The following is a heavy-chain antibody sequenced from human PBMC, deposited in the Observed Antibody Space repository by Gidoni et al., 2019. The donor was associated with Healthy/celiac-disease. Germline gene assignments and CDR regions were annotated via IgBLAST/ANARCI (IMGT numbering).Heavy chain of an antibody. CDR1: GFTFSSYG. CDR2: ISYDGSNK. Sequence: HVQLVESGGGVVQPGSSLRLSCAASGFTFSSYGMHWVRQAPGKGLEWVAVISYDGSNKYYADSVKGRFTISRDNSKNTLYLQMNSLRAEDTAVYYCALGRGDPWGQGTLVTVSS. D-gene: IGHD1-26*01. V-gene: IGHV3-30*03. J-gene: IGHJ5*02. CDR3: ALGRGDP.